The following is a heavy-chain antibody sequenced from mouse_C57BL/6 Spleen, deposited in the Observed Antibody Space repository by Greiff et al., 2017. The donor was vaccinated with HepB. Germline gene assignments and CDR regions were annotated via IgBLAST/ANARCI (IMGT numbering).Heavy chain of an antibody. Sequence: VQLQQPGAELVKPGASVKMSCKASGYTFTSYWITWVKQRPGQGLEWIGDIYPGSGSTNYNEKFKSKATLTVDTSSSTAYMQLSSLTSEDSAVYYCARRGYYDGGFDYWGQGTTLTVSS. V-gene: IGHV1-55*01. CDR2: IYPGSGST. CDR1: GYTFTSYW. CDR3: ARRGYYDGGFDY. D-gene: IGHD1-1*01. J-gene: IGHJ2*01.